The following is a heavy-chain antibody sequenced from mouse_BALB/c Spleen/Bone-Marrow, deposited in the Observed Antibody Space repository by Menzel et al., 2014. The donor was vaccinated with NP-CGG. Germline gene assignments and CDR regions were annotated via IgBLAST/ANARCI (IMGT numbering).Heavy chain of an antibody. J-gene: IGHJ2*01. CDR3: TRSYGSSYDYYFDY. D-gene: IGHD1-1*01. CDR2: IYPSDSYT. CDR1: GYTFTSYW. V-gene: IGHV1-69*02. Sequence: QVQLQQSGAELVRPGASVKLSCKASGYTFTSYWINWVKQRPGQGLEWIGNIYPSDSYTNYNQKFKDKATLTVDKSSSTAYMQLSSPTSEDSAVYYCTRSYGSSYDYYFDYWGQGTTLTVSS.